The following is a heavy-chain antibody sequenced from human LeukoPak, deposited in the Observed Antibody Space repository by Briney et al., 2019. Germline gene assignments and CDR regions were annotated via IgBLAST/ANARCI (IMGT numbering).Heavy chain of an antibody. CDR3: ARSDHNIWFGLNY. CDR2: ITNSGGGT. V-gene: IGHV3-23*01. D-gene: IGHD3-10*01. Sequence: PGGSLRLSCAASGFTFSNFAMSWVRQAPGKGLEWVSAITNSGGGTYYGDSVKGRFTTSRDNSKNTLYLQMSSLRAEDTAVYYYARSDHNIWFGLNYWGQGALVTVSS. J-gene: IGHJ4*02. CDR1: GFTFSNFA.